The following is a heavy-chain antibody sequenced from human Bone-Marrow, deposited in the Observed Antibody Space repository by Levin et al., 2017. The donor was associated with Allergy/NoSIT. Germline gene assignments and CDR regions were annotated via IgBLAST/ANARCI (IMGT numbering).Heavy chain of an antibody. D-gene: IGHD6-19*01. CDR3: TLAVAGKDY. CDR1: GFTFSGSA. CDR2: IRTKPKNYAT. V-gene: IGHV3-73*01. Sequence: GESLKISCEASGFTFSGSAMHWVRQAPGKGLEWVGRIRTKPKNYATTYGTSVKGRFTISRDDSQNTAYLQMDGLKTEETAVYYCTLAVAGKDYWGQGTLVTVSS. J-gene: IGHJ4*02.